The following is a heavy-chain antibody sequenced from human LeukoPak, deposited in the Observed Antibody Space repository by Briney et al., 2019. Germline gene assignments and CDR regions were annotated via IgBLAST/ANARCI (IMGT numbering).Heavy chain of an antibody. Sequence: ASVKISCKTSGYKLSDFYIHWGRRVPGKGLAWMGRIDPESGGTVSSDTFQDRVTLTTDTSTATSYMDLSTLKFEDTALYYCAVGGLRFLFDSWGQGTLVTVSS. CDR2: IDPESGGT. CDR3: AVGGLRFLFDS. J-gene: IGHJ4*02. D-gene: IGHD2-21*02. V-gene: IGHV1-69-2*01. CDR1: GYKLSDFY.